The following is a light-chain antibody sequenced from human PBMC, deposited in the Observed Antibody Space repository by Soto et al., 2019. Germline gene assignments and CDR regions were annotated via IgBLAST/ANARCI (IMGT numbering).Light chain of an antibody. CDR3: QQYNSYSNT. J-gene: IGKJ1*01. CDR1: QSVSRSY. Sequence: EIVLTQSPGTLSLSPGDRATLSCRASQSVSRSYLGWYQQKPGQAPRLLMYGASSLESGVPSRFSGSGSGTEFTLTISSLQPDDFATYYCQQYNSYSNTFGQGTKVDI. V-gene: IGKV3-20*01. CDR2: GAS.